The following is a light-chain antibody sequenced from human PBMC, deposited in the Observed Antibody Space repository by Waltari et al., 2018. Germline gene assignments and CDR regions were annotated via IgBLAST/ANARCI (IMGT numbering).Light chain of an antibody. CDR3: QKYVNLPAT. Sequence: SCRASQRVGRYLAVYQQKPGQAPRLLIYDASTRATGIPDRFSGSGSGTDFSLTISRLESEDFAVYYCQKYVNLPATFGQGTKVEIK. CDR2: DAS. V-gene: IGKV3-20*01. CDR1: QRVGRY. J-gene: IGKJ1*01.